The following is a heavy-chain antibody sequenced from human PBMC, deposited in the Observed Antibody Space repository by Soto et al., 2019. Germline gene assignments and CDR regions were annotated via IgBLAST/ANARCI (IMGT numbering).Heavy chain of an antibody. CDR3: ARGHSTDCSNGVCSFFYNHEMDV. D-gene: IGHD2-8*01. Sequence: ASVKVSCKASGYSFTDYHIHWVRQAPGQGLEWLGRINPKSGGTSTAQKFQGWVTMTRDRSISTVYMELTRLRSDDTAVYFCARGHSTDCSNGVCSFFYNHEMDVWGPGSLVTVSS. J-gene: IGHJ4*02. CDR1: GYSFTDYH. CDR2: INPKSGGT. V-gene: IGHV1-2*04.